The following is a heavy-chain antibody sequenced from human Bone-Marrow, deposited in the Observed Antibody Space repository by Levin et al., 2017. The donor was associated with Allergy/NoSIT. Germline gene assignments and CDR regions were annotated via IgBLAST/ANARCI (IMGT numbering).Heavy chain of an antibody. Sequence: ASVKVSCKASGGTFSSYAISWVRQAPGQGLEWMGGIIPIFGTANYAQKFQGRVTITADESTSTAYMELSSLRSEDTAVYYCAREPSEYSYGPFDYWGQGTLVTVSS. D-gene: IGHD5-18*01. J-gene: IGHJ4*02. V-gene: IGHV1-69*13. CDR1: GGTFSSYA. CDR2: IIPIFGTA. CDR3: AREPSEYSYGPFDY.